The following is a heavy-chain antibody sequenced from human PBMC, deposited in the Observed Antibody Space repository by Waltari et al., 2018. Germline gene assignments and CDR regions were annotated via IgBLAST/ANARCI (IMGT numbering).Heavy chain of an antibody. D-gene: IGHD6-6*01. CDR3: AKDSSIAARQFDY. V-gene: IGHV3-9*01. J-gene: IGHJ4*02. Sequence: EVQLVESGGGLVQLGRSLRLSCAASGFTFDDYAMHWVRQAPGKGLEWVSGISWNSGSIGYADSVKGRFTISRDNAKNSLYLQMNSLRAEDTALYYCAKDSSIAARQFDYWGQGTLVTVSS. CDR2: ISWNSGSI. CDR1: GFTFDDYA.